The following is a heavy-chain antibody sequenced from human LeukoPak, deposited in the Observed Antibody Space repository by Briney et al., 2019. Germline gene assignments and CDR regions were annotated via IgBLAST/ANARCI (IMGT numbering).Heavy chain of an antibody. V-gene: IGHV4-59*01. CDR3: ARAPEWGLLGGFDY. D-gene: IGHD1-26*01. Sequence: PSETLSLTCTVSGGSISSYYWSWIRQPPGKGLEWIGYIYYSGSTNYNPSLKSRVTISVDTSKNQFSLKLSSVTAADTAVYYCARAPEWGLLGGFDYWGQGTLVTVSS. J-gene: IGHJ4*02. CDR1: GGSISSYY. CDR2: IYYSGST.